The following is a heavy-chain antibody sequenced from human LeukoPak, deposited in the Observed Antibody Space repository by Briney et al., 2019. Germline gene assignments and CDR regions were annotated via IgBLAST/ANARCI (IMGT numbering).Heavy chain of an antibody. CDR1: GYTFTSYF. Sequence: ASVKVSCKASGYTFTSYFMHWVRQAPGQGLEWMGIINPSGGGTSYAQKFQGRVTMTRDTSTSTVYMELSSLRSEHTAVYYCARDRDEITVTHQGMDVWGQGTTVTVSS. J-gene: IGHJ6*02. CDR2: INPSGGGT. D-gene: IGHD4-17*01. V-gene: IGHV1-46*01. CDR3: ARDRDEITVTHQGMDV.